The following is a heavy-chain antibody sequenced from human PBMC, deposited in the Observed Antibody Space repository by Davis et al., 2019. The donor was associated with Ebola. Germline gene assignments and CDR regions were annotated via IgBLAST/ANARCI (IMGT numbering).Heavy chain of an antibody. V-gene: IGHV3-74*01. Sequence: HTGGSLRLSCAASGFTFSSYWMHWVRQAPGKGLVWVSRINSDGRSTTYADSVRGRFTISRDNSKNTLLLQMYSLRVEDTAVYYCARGLWEEFDQWGQGTPVTVSS. CDR1: GFTFSSYW. CDR3: ARGLWEEFDQ. J-gene: IGHJ4*02. CDR2: INSDGRST. D-gene: IGHD1-26*01.